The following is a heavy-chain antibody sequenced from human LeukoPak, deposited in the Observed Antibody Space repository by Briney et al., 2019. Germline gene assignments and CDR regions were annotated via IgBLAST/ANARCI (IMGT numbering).Heavy chain of an antibody. D-gene: IGHD1-26*01. CDR1: GFTLSDYY. CDR2: MSSSGNKI. CDR3: ARGGWETYFDY. Sequence: SGGSLRLSCAASGFTLSDYYMSWIRQAPGRGLEWVSYMSSSGNKIYYTGSVKGRFTISRDIAKKSVYLQMNSLRAEDTAVYYCARGGWETYFDYWGLGTLVTVSS. V-gene: IGHV3-11*04. J-gene: IGHJ4*02.